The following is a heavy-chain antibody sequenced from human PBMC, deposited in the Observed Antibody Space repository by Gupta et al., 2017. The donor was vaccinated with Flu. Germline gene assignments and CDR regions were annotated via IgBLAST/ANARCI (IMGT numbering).Heavy chain of an antibody. D-gene: IGHD1-20*01. Sequence: QVHLVQSGAEVKKPGSSVKVSCKASGGTFSNFAISWVRQAPGQGLEWMGGIIAIFGTTNYAQKFQGRVKLTADESTSTVYMELTSLRSDDTAVYYCARAGPNNWLLHGMDVWGQGTTVTVSS. J-gene: IGHJ6*02. V-gene: IGHV1-69*01. CDR1: GGTFSNFA. CDR3: ARAGPNNWLLHGMDV. CDR2: IIAIFGTT.